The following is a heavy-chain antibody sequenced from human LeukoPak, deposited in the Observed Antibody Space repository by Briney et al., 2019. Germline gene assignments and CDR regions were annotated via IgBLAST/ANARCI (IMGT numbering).Heavy chain of an antibody. J-gene: IGHJ4*02. CDR3: ARDGYNQPVLTY. Sequence: ASVKVSCKASGYTFTGYYMHWVRQAPGQGLEWMGWVNPNSGGTNYAQKFQGRVTMTRDTSISTAYMELSRLRSDDTAVYYCARDGYNQPVLTYWGQGTLVTVSS. CDR1: GYTFTGYY. CDR2: VNPNSGGT. V-gene: IGHV1-2*02. D-gene: IGHD5-24*01.